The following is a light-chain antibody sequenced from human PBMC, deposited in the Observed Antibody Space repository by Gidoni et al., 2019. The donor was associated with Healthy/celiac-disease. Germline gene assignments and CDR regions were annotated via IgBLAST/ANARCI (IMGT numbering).Light chain of an antibody. V-gene: IGKV3-20*01. CDR1: PSVSSSY. CDR3: HQYGSSPPYT. J-gene: IGKJ2*01. CDR2: GAS. Sequence: ETVLTQSPGTLSLSPGVRATLPCRASPSVSSSYLAWYQQKLGQATRLLIYGASSSATGSPDRFSGSGSATDFTLTISSLVPEDFAVYYCHQYGSSPPYTFGQXTKLEIK.